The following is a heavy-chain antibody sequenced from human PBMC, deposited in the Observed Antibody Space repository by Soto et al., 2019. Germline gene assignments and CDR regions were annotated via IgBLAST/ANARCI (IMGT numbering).Heavy chain of an antibody. Sequence: PSETLSLTCAVYGGSFSGYYWSWIRQPPGKGLEWIGEINHSGSTNYNPSLKSRVTISVDTSKNQFSLKLSSVTAADTAVYYCARSSPDILTGYYPFYYYYYMDVWGKGTTVTVSS. D-gene: IGHD3-9*01. CDR2: INHSGST. CDR3: ARSSPDILTGYYPFYYYYYMDV. J-gene: IGHJ6*03. CDR1: GGSFSGYY. V-gene: IGHV4-34*01.